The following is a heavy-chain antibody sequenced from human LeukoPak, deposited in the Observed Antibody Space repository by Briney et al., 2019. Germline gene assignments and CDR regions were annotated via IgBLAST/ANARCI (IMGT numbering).Heavy chain of an antibody. CDR2: YSGST. CDR3: ARDEGDGSYFDN. D-gene: IGHD2-15*01. CDR1: GGSFSTYY. V-gene: IGHV4-59*01. Sequence: PSETLSLTCTVSGGSFSTYYWSWIRQPPGKGLEWIGYYSGSTNYNPSLKSRVTISVDTSKNQFSLKLSSVTAADTAVYYCARDEGDGSYFDNWGQGTLVTVSS. J-gene: IGHJ4*02.